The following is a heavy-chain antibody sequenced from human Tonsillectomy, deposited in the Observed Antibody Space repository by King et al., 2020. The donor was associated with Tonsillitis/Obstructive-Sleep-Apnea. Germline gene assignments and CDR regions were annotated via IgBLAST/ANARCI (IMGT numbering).Heavy chain of an antibody. J-gene: IGHJ4*02. CDR3: AKDSGYGSGSYSADY. CDR2: ISTYDFDT. Sequence: QLVQSGAEVKKPGASVKVSCKASGYTFTSYGISWVRQAPGQGLEWMGWISTYDFDTKYAQKLQGRITMTTDTSTRTVYMELRRLRSDDTAVYYCAKDSGYGSGSYSADYWGQGTLVTVSS. V-gene: IGHV1-18*01. CDR1: GYTFTSYG. D-gene: IGHD3-10*01.